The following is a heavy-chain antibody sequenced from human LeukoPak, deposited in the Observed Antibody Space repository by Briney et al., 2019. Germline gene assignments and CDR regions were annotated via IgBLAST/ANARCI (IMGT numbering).Heavy chain of an antibody. CDR3: SRDRVKQQLPLGY. D-gene: IGHD6-13*01. Sequence: GASVKVSCKASGYTFTSYGISWVRQAPGQGLEWMGWISAYNGNTNYAQKLQGRVTMTTDTSTSTAYMELRSLRSDDTAMYYYSRDRVKQQLPLGYWGQGTLVTVSS. CDR1: GYTFTSYG. V-gene: IGHV1-18*04. J-gene: IGHJ4*02. CDR2: ISAYNGNT.